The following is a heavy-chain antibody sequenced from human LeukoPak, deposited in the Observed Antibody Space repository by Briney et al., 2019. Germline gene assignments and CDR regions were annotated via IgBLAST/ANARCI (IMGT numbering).Heavy chain of an antibody. D-gene: IGHD4-17*01. V-gene: IGHV1-46*01. CDR2: INPSGGST. CDR3: ARVRYGDYVGHGMDV. CDR1: GYTFTGYY. J-gene: IGHJ6*02. Sequence: ASVKVSCKASGYTFTGYYMHWVRQAPGQGLEWMGIINPSGGSTSYAQKFQGRVTMTRDTSTSTVYMELSSLRSEDTAVYYCARVRYGDYVGHGMDVWGQGTTVTVSS.